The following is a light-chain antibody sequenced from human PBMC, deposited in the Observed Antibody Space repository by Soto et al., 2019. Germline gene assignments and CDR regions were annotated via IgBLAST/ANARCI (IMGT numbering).Light chain of an antibody. Sequence: EIVLTQSPGTLSLSPGERATLSCRASQSVTSSSLAWFQQKPGQAPRLLIYGASIRATGIPDRLSGSGSGTDFTLTITRLEPEDFAVYSCQQSGSSPSFGQGTGLAI. CDR2: GAS. V-gene: IGKV3-20*01. CDR1: QSVTSSS. J-gene: IGKJ5*01. CDR3: QQSGSSPS.